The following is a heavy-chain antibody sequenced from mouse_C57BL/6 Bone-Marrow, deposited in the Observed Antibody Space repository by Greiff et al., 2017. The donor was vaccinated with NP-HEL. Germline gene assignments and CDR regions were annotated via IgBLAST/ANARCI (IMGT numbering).Heavy chain of an antibody. D-gene: IGHD2-1*01. CDR3: GRGGGMVTRRDYAMDD. J-gene: IGHJ4*01. CDR1: GYAFTNYL. CDR2: INPGSGGT. V-gene: IGHV1-54*01. Sequence: QVQLQQSGAELVRPGTSVKVSCKASGYAFTNYLIEWVKQRPGQGLEWIGVINPGSGGTNYNEKFKGKATLTADKSSSTAYMQLSSLTSEDAAVYFCGRGGGMVTRRDYAMDDRGQGTSVTASS.